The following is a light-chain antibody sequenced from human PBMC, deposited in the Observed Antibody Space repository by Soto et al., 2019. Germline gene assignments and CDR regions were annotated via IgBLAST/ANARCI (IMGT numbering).Light chain of an antibody. Sequence: SALTQPASVSGSPGQSITISCTGTTSDVGNNKYVSWYQHHPGKAPKLMIYEVSYRPSGVSIRFSGSKSGNTASLTISGLQAEDEADYYCSSYTSSGTVFYVFGTGTKLTVL. CDR3: SSYTSSGTVFYV. CDR2: EVS. CDR1: TSDVGNNKY. V-gene: IGLV2-14*01. J-gene: IGLJ1*01.